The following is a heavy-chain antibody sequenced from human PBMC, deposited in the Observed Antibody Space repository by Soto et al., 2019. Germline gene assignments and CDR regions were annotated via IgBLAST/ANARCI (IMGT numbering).Heavy chain of an antibody. CDR3: ERSTGIGVCGDY. Sequence: QVQLVQSGAEVKKPGASVKVSCKASGYTFTSYAIHWVRQAPGQRLEWMGWINAGNGNTKYSQKLQGRVTITSDTSASTAYRELSSLRSEDTAVYYCERSTGIGVCGDYWGQGTLVTVSS. D-gene: IGHD6-19*01. CDR1: GYTFTSYA. V-gene: IGHV1-3*01. CDR2: INAGNGNT. J-gene: IGHJ4*02.